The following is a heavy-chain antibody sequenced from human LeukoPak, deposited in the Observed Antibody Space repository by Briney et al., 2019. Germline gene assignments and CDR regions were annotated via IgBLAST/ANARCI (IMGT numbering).Heavy chain of an antibody. CDR3: ARQKRAAWDIVVSGAFDI. J-gene: IGHJ3*02. CDR1: GGSISSYY. CDR2: IYYSGST. D-gene: IGHD2-15*01. V-gene: IGHV4-59*08. Sequence: SETLSLTCTVSGGSISSYYWSWIRQPPGKGLEWIGYIYYSGSTNYNPSLKSRVTISVDTSRNQFSLKLSSVTAADTAVYYCARQKRAAWDIVVSGAFDIWGQGTMVTVSS.